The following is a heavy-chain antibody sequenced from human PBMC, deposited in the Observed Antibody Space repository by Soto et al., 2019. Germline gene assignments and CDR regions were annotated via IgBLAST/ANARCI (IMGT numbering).Heavy chain of an antibody. J-gene: IGHJ4*02. D-gene: IGHD1-7*01. CDR1: GFTFSSYA. CDR3: AKGVLELHVVFDY. CDR2: ISGSGGST. Sequence: GGSLRLSCAASGFTFSSYAMSWVRQAPGKGLEWVSAISGSGGSTYYADSVKGQFTISRDNSKNTLYLQMNSLRAEDTAVYYCAKGVLELHVVFDYWGQGTLVTVYS. V-gene: IGHV3-23*01.